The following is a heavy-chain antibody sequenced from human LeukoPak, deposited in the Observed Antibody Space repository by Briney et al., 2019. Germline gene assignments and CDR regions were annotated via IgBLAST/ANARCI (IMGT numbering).Heavy chain of an antibody. D-gene: IGHD5-18*01. Sequence: GESLKISCKGSGYSFTSYWIGWVRQMPGKGLDWMGIIYPGDSDTRYSPSFQGQVTISADKSISTAYLQWSSLKASETAMYYCARPIAGYSYGTLDNWFDPWGQGTLVTVSS. J-gene: IGHJ5*02. CDR2: IYPGDSDT. CDR1: GYSFTSYW. V-gene: IGHV5-51*01. CDR3: ARPIAGYSYGTLDNWFDP.